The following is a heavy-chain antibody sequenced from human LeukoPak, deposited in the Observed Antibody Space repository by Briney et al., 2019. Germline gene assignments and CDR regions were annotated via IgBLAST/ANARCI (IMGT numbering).Heavy chain of an antibody. Sequence: GGSLRLSCAASGFTVSSNYMSWVRQAPGKGLGWVSVIYSGGSTYSADSVKGRFTISRDNSKNTLYLQMNSLRAEDTAVYYCARDHYYDSSGYYRFDYWGQGTLVTVSS. CDR3: ARDHYYDSSGYYRFDY. CDR2: IYSGGST. V-gene: IGHV3-53*01. D-gene: IGHD3-22*01. J-gene: IGHJ4*02. CDR1: GFTVSSNY.